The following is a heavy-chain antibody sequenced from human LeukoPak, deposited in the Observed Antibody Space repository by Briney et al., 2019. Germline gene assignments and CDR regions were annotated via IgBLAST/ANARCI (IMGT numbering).Heavy chain of an antibody. V-gene: IGHV4-59*12. Sequence: SETLSLTCTVSGGSISSYYWSWIRQPPGKGLEWIGYIYHSGSTYYNPSLKSRVTISVDRSKNQFSLKLSSVTAADTAVYYCARVYSYGFDYWGQGTLVTVSS. D-gene: IGHD5-18*01. CDR3: ARVYSYGFDY. CDR2: IYHSGST. J-gene: IGHJ4*02. CDR1: GGSISSYY.